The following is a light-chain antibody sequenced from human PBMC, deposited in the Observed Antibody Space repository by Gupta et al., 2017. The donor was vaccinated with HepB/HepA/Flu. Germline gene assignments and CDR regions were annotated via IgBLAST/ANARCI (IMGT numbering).Light chain of an antibody. CDR3: QQYSSSPGT. V-gene: IGKV3-20*01. J-gene: IGKJ1*01. CDR2: GAS. Sequence: EIVLTQSPGTLSLSPGERATLSCRASQSVSSNYLAWYQQKPGQAPRLLIYGASSRAIGIPDRSSGSGSGTDFTLTISRLDPEDFAVYYCQQYSSSPGTFGQGTKVEIK. CDR1: QSVSSNY.